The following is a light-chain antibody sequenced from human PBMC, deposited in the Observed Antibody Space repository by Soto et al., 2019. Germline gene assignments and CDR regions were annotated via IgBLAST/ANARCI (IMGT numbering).Light chain of an antibody. V-gene: IGKV3D-11*02. Sequence: EIVLTQSPATLSLSPGERATLSCRASQSVSTNLAWYQQKSGQAPRLLIYDTSSRATGIPARFSGSGLGTDFTLTISSLEPEDFAVFDCQQRSNWPCLTCGGGTKVEIK. CDR1: QSVSTN. CDR3: QQRSNWPCLT. J-gene: IGKJ4*01. CDR2: DTS.